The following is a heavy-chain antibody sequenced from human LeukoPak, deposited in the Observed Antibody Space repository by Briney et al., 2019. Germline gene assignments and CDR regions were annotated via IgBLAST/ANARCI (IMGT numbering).Heavy chain of an antibody. D-gene: IGHD3-16*01. CDR1: GFTFTSYA. CDR3: VRDRHWANDWVFDY. V-gene: IGHV3-23*01. CDR2: ISASGGST. Sequence: PGGSLRLSCAASGFTFTSYAMSWVRQAPKKGLEWVSVISASGGSTNYADSVKGRFTISRDNSKNTLYLQMNSLRAEDSAVYYCVRDRHWANDWVFDYWGQGTLVTVSS. J-gene: IGHJ4*02.